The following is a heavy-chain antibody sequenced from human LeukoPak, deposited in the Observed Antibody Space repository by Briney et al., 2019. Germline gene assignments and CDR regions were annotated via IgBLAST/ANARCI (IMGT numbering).Heavy chain of an antibody. J-gene: IGHJ6*03. D-gene: IGHD6-19*01. CDR1: GFTFSDYW. CDR3: ARDLHGYSSGWPYYYYYMDV. V-gene: IGHV3-7*01. CDR2: IKQDGSEK. Sequence: PGGSLRLSCAASGFTFSDYWMSWVRQAPGKGLEWVANIKQDGSEKYYVDSVKGRFTISRDNAKNSLYLQMNSLRAEGTAVYYCARDLHGYSSGWPYYYYYMDVWGKGTTVTVSS.